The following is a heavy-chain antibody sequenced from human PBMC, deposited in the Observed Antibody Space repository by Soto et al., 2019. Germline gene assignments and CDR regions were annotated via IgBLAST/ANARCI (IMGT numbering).Heavy chain of an antibody. V-gene: IGHV3-9*01. D-gene: IGHD6-19*01. J-gene: IGHJ3*02. CDR2: ISWNSGSI. CDR3: AKATPPHIAVAPAFDI. Sequence: EVQLVESGGGLVQPGRSLRLSCAASGFTFDDYAMHWVRQAPGKGLEWVSGISWNSGSIGYADSVKGRFTSSRDNAKNSLNLQMNSLRAEDTALYYCAKATPPHIAVAPAFDIWGQGTMVTVSS. CDR1: GFTFDDYA.